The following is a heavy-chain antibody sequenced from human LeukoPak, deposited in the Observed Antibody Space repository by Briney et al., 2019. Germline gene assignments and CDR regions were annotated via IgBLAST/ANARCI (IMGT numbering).Heavy chain of an antibody. CDR1: GYTFTGYY. D-gene: IGHD5-12*01. Sequence: ASVKVSCKASGYTFTGYYMHWVRQAPGQGLEWMGWINPNSGGTNYAQKFQGRVTMTRDASISTAYMELSRLRSADTAVYYCARVSKRVATAFAYWGQGTLVTVSS. CDR2: INPNSGGT. J-gene: IGHJ4*02. V-gene: IGHV1-2*02. CDR3: ARVSKRVATAFAY.